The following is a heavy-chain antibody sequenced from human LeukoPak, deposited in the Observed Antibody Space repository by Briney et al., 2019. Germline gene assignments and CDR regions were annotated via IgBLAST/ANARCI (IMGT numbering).Heavy chain of an antibody. J-gene: IGHJ5*02. Sequence: SETLSLTCTVSGGSISSYYWSWIRQPPGKGLEWIGYIYYSGGTNYNPSLKSRVTISVDTSKNQFSLKLSSVTAADTAVYYCARQVAVAGLNWFDPWGQGTLVTVSS. CDR2: IYYSGGT. CDR1: GGSISSYY. CDR3: ARQVAVAGLNWFDP. D-gene: IGHD6-19*01. V-gene: IGHV4-59*08.